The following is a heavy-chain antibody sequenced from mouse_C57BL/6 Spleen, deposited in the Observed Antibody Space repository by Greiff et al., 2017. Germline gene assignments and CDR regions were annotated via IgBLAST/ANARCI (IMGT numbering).Heavy chain of an antibody. Sequence: VKLVESGPGLVQPSQSLSITCTVSGFSLTSYGVHWVRQSPGKGLEWLGVIWSGGSTDYNAAFISRLSISKDNSKSQVFFKMNSLQADDTAIYYCARKGDDYVYAMDYWGQGTSVTVSS. CDR1: GFSLTSYG. CDR3: ARKGDDYVYAMDY. D-gene: IGHD2-4*01. V-gene: IGHV2-2*01. J-gene: IGHJ4*01. CDR2: IWSGGST.